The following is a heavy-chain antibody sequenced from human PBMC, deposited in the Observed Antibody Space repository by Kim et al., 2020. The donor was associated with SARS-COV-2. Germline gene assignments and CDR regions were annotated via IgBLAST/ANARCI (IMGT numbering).Heavy chain of an antibody. V-gene: IGHV6-1*01. CDR3: ARLSGSGFDY. J-gene: IGHJ4*02. D-gene: IGHD5-12*01. CDR2: YN. Sequence: YNDYAVSVKSRITINPDTSKNQFSLQLNSVTPEDTAVYYCARLSGSGFDYWGQGTLVTVSS.